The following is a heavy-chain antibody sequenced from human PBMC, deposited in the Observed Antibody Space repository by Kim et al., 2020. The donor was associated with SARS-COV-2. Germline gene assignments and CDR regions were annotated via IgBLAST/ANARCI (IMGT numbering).Heavy chain of an antibody. CDR3: ARDSLYNWNRDAFDI. V-gene: IGHV1-3*01. Sequence: ASVKVSCKASGYTFTSYAMHWVRQAPGQRLEWMGWINAGNGNTKYSQKFQGRVTITRDTSASTAYMELSSLRSEDTAVYYCARDSLYNWNRDAFDIWGQGTMVTVSS. J-gene: IGHJ3*02. D-gene: IGHD1-20*01. CDR1: GYTFTSYA. CDR2: INAGNGNT.